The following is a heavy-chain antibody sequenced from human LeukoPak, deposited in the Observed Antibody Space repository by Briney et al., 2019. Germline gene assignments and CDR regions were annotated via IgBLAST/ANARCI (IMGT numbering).Heavy chain of an antibody. CDR1: GFTFSNYA. Sequence: GGSLRLSCAASGFTFSNYAMSWVRQAPGKGLEWVSGLSGSGGSTDYADSAKGRYTISRDNSKNTLYLQMNSLRAEDTAVYYCAKHYPGQTYYDSVFDIWGQGTLVTVSS. D-gene: IGHD3-22*01. CDR3: AKHYPGQTYYDSVFDI. V-gene: IGHV3-23*01. CDR2: LSGSGGST. J-gene: IGHJ3*02.